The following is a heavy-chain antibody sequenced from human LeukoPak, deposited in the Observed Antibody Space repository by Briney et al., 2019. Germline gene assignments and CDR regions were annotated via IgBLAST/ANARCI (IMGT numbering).Heavy chain of an antibody. CDR1: GVSISSYY. V-gene: IGHV4-4*07. J-gene: IGHJ4*02. CDR3: ARGFYDSRGFDVGGNFDY. D-gene: IGHD3-22*01. CDR2: VYTSGST. Sequence: SETLSLTCTVSGVSISSYYWTWVRQSAGKGLEWIGRVYTSGSTYYNPSLKSRVSMSVDTSKNQFSLKLSSVTAADTAVYYCARGFYDSRGFDVGGNFDYWGQGTLVTVSS.